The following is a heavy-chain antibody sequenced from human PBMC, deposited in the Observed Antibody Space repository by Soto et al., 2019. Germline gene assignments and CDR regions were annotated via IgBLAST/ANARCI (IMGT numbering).Heavy chain of an antibody. CDR1: GGTFSSYA. Sequence: QVQLVQSGAEVKKPGSSVKVSCKASGGTFSSYAISWVRQAPGQGLEWMGGIIPIFGTANYAQKFQDRVTIPADESTSTAYMDLSSLRSEDTAVYYCARGSGAYCCGDCRLLTTTTYSYGMDVWGQGTTVTVSS. J-gene: IGHJ6*02. V-gene: IGHV1-69*01. CDR3: ARGSGAYCCGDCRLLTTTTYSYGMDV. D-gene: IGHD2-21*02. CDR2: IIPIFGTA.